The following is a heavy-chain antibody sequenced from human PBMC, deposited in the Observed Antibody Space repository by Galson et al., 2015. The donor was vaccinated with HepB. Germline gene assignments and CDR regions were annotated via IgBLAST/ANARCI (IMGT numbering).Heavy chain of an antibody. CDR2: INHSGST. CDR3: ARSRGVVVVPAAISAVPFKVWYFDY. J-gene: IGHJ4*02. D-gene: IGHD2-2*01. V-gene: IGHV4-34*01. CDR1: GGSFSGYY. Sequence: ETLSLTCAVNGGSFSGYYWSWIRQPPGKGLEWIGEINHSGSTNYNPSLKSRVTISVDTSKNQFSLKLSSVTAADTAVYYCARSRGVVVVPAAISAVPFKVWYFDYWGQGTLVTVSS.